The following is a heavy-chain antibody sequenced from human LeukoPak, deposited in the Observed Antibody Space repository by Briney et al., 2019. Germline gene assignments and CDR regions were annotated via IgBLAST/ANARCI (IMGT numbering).Heavy chain of an antibody. J-gene: IGHJ4*02. Sequence: PSETLSLTCTVSGYSISSGYYWGWIRQPPEKGLEWIGSIYHSGSTYYNPSLKSRVTISVDTSKNQFSLKLSSVTAADTAVYYCARVGYDIWTGYLYFDYWGQGTLVTVSS. CDR2: IYHSGST. D-gene: IGHD3-9*01. V-gene: IGHV4-38-2*02. CDR3: ARVGYDIWTGYLYFDY. CDR1: GYSISSGYY.